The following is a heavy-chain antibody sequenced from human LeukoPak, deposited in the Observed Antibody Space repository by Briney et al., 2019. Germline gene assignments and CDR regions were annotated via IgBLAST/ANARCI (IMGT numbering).Heavy chain of an antibody. CDR3: AKASRGYYDSSGLIDY. J-gene: IGHJ4*02. CDR2: ISWNSGSI. V-gene: IGHV3-9*01. Sequence: GRSLRLSCAASGFTFDDYAMHWVRQAPGKGLEGVSGISWNSGSIGYADSVKGRFTISRDNAKHSLYLQMNSLRAEDTALYYCAKASRGYYDSSGLIDYWGQGTLVTVSS. D-gene: IGHD3-22*01. CDR1: GFTFDDYA.